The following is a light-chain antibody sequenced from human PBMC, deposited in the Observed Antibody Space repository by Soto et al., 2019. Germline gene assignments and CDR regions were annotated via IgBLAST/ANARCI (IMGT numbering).Light chain of an antibody. Sequence: DIQMTQSPSSLSASVGDRVTITCRASQDISVYLAWYQQKPGKVPKLLIYSASTLQSGVPSRFSGSGSGTDFTLTISSLQPEDDATYYCQKFNTAPLTFGQGTRLESK. J-gene: IGKJ5*01. CDR1: QDISVY. CDR3: QKFNTAPLT. V-gene: IGKV1-27*01. CDR2: SAS.